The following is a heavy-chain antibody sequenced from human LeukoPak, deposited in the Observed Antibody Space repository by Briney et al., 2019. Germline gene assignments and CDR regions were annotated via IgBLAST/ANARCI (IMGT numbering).Heavy chain of an antibody. CDR2: IYDSGTT. Sequence: SGTLSLTCTVSGGSLSSYFWHWIRQPPGKGLEWMGYIYDSGTTAYNPSLKGRVTMSVDTSKNQFSLKLSSVTAADTAVYYCARPRGSYGNSDAFDIWGQGTMVTVSS. D-gene: IGHD1-26*01. J-gene: IGHJ3*02. CDR3: ARPRGSYGNSDAFDI. V-gene: IGHV4-59*08. CDR1: GGSLSSYF.